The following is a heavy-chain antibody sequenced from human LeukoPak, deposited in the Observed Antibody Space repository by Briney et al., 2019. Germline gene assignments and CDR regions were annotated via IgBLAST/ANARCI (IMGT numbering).Heavy chain of an antibody. J-gene: IGHJ4*02. CDR1: GYTFTDYY. V-gene: IGHV1-2*02. CDR3: ARDNYGILDY. D-gene: IGHD4-17*01. CDR2: TSPKGAGA. Sequence: ASVKVSCKVSGYTFTDYYIHWVRQAPGQGLEWMGWTSPKGAGAMSAQKFQGRITITGDTSTSTVYMELDRLTFDDTALYYCARDNYGILDYWGQGTLVTVSS.